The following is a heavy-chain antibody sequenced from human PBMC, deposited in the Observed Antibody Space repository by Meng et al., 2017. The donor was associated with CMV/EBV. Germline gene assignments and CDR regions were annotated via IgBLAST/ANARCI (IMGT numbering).Heavy chain of an antibody. CDR1: GGSIISYY. Sequence: VQLQAPAPGLVTPSETLSPTSTVSGGSIISYYWSWIRPPAGKGLEWIGRIYTSGSTNYNPSLKSRVTMSVDTSKNQFSLKLSSVTAADTAVYYCARDSSGWYPHFDYWGQGTLVTVSS. V-gene: IGHV4-4*07. CDR3: ARDSSGWYPHFDY. D-gene: IGHD6-19*01. J-gene: IGHJ4*02. CDR2: IYTSGST.